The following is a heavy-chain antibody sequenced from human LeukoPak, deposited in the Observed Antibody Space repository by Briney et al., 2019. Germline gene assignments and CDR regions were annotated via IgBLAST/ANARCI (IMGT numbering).Heavy chain of an antibody. J-gene: IGHJ3*02. Sequence: SETLSLTCTVSGGSISSYYWSWIRQPAGKGLEWIGRIYTSGSTNYNPSLKSRVTMSVDTSKNQFSLKLSSVTAADTAVYFCARGGLENGYHSNDAFDIWGQGTLVAVSS. D-gene: IGHD3-22*01. CDR2: IYTSGST. CDR1: GGSISSYY. CDR3: ARGGLENGYHSNDAFDI. V-gene: IGHV4-4*07.